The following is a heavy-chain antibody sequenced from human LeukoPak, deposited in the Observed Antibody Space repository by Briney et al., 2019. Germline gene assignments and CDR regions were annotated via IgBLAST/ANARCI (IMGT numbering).Heavy chain of an antibody. Sequence: SETLSLTCTVSGGSISSSSHYWGWIRQPPGKGLEWIGSIYYSGSTYYNPSLKSRVTISVDTSKNQFSLKLSSVTAADTAVYYCARPSAAGFVDYWGQGTLVTVSS. CDR2: IYYSGST. CDR1: GGSISSSSHY. J-gene: IGHJ4*02. CDR3: ARPSAAGFVDY. D-gene: IGHD6-13*01. V-gene: IGHV4-39*01.